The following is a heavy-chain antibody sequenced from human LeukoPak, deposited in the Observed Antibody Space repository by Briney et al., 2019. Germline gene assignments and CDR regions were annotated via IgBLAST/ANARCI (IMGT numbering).Heavy chain of an antibody. J-gene: IGHJ4*02. CDR3: ARASSGSYYYY. Sequence: GASVKVSCNPCGYTFTNYGIRRVPQAPGQGLEWMGWISAYNGNTDYAQKFQGRVTMTTDTSTSTAYMEVRSLRCDDTAVYYCARASSGSYYYYWGQGTLVTVSS. D-gene: IGHD1-26*01. V-gene: IGHV1-18*01. CDR2: ISAYNGNT. CDR1: GYTFTNYG.